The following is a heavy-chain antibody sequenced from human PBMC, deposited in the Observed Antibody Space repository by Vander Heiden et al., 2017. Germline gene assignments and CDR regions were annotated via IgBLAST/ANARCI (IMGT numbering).Heavy chain of an antibody. CDR1: GFTFNNAW. V-gene: IGHV3-15*07. Sequence: EVQLVESGGGLVKPGGSLRVSCEGSGFTFNNAWMTWVRQAPGKGLEWVGRIKSKTDGETTDYAAPVKGRFTVSRDDSKNTLYLQMNSLKTEDTAVYYCTTDPNSSAYYYYYYGMHVWGQGTTVTVSS. CDR3: TTDPNSSAYYYYYYGMHV. J-gene: IGHJ6*02. CDR2: IKSKTDGETT. D-gene: IGHD3-22*01.